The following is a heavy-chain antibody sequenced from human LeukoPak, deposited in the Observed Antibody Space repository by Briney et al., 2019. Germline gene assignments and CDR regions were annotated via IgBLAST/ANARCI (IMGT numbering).Heavy chain of an antibody. CDR1: GDIFSSKNDA. V-gene: IGHV6-1*01. J-gene: IGHJ4*02. CDR3: ARDIGTSVLYTIDY. Sequence: SQTLSLTCALCGDIFSSKNDAWNWIRQSPSRGLDWLVRTYYRSKLYNDYAEFIQGRITINPETSKNQFSLQLNSVSPEDTAVYFCARDIGTSVLYTIDYWGQGTLVTASS. D-gene: IGHD5/OR15-5a*01. CDR2: TYYRSKLYN.